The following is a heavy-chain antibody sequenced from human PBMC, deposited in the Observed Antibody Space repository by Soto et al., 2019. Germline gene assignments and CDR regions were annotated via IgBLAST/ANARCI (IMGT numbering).Heavy chain of an antibody. CDR1: GDIFAKYV. J-gene: IGHJ5*02. CDR3: ATSSRKHCRGGTCDENWFDP. V-gene: IGHV1-69*13. D-gene: IGHD2-15*01. Sequence: SVKVSCKAPGDIFAKYVITWARQAPGQGLEWMGGIIPTFGTVNYSQRFQGRLTITADESTSTPYMELNSLSSEDTAVYYCATSSRKHCRGGTCDENWFDPWGQGTLVTVSS. CDR2: IIPTFGTV.